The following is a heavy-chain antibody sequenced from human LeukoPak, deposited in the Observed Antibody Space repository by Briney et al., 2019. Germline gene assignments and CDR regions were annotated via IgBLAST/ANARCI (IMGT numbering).Heavy chain of an antibody. Sequence: GGSLRLSCAASGFTFSDHYMDWVRQAPGKGLEWVGRTRNKANSYTTEYAASVKGRFTISRDDSKNSLYLQMNSLKTEDTAVYYCARGTRGTFDAFDIWGQGTMVTVSS. D-gene: IGHD1-14*01. CDR2: TRNKANSYTT. V-gene: IGHV3-72*01. CDR1: GFTFSDHY. J-gene: IGHJ3*02. CDR3: ARGTRGTFDAFDI.